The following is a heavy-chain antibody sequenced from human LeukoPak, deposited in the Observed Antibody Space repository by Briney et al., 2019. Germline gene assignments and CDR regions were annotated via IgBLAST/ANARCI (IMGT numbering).Heavy chain of an antibody. D-gene: IGHD6-13*01. CDR3: ARDLRRWAAAGL. CDR1: GFTFSSYS. Sequence: GGSLRLSCAASGFTFSSYSMNWVRQAPGKGLEWVSSISSSSSYIYYADSVKGRFTISRDNAKNSLYLQMNSLRAEDTAVYYCARDLRRWAAAGLWGQGTLVTVSS. V-gene: IGHV3-21*01. J-gene: IGHJ4*02. CDR2: ISSSSSYI.